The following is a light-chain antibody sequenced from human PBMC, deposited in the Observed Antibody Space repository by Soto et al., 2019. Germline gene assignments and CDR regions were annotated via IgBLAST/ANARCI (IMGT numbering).Light chain of an antibody. CDR3: QQYTNTNNPWM. CDR2: DAS. J-gene: IGKJ1*01. CDR1: QTISTW. Sequence: DIQVTQSLPTLSASVGDRVTITCRASQTISTWMAWYQQKPGKAPKLLVYDASTLQSGVASRFSGSGSGTEFTLIISGLQPDDSATYYCQQYTNTNNPWMFGQGTKVDIK. V-gene: IGKV1-5*01.